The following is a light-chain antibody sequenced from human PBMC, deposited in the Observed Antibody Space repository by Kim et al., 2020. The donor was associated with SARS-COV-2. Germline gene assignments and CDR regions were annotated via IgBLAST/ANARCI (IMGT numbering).Light chain of an antibody. V-gene: IGLV3-1*01. CDR1: KLGDKY. Sequence: SYELTQPPSVSVSPGQTASITCSGDKLGDKYAYWYQQKPGQSPVLVIYQDSKRPSGIPERFSGSISGNTATLTISGTQAMDEADYYCQAWDSSTAVFGGG. CDR2: QDS. J-gene: IGLJ3*02. CDR3: QAWDSSTAV.